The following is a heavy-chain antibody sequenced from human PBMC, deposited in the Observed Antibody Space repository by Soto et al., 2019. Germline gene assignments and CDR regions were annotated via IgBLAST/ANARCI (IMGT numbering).Heavy chain of an antibody. CDR3: ARESKPAGYYYYGMDV. CDR1: GFTFSSYG. CDR2: IWYDGSNK. Sequence: GGSLRLSCAASGFTFSSYGMHWVRQAPGKGLEWVAVIWYDGSNKYYADSVKGRFTISRDNSKNTLYLQMNSLRAEDTAVYYCARESKPAGYYYYGMDVWGQGTTVTVSS. J-gene: IGHJ6*02. D-gene: IGHD3-10*01. V-gene: IGHV3-33*01.